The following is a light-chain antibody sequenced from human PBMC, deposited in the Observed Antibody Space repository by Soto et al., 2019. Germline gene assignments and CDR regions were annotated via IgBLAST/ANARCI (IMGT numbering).Light chain of an antibody. V-gene: IGLV2-14*01. J-gene: IGLJ2*01. CDR1: SSDVGGYNY. Sequence: HSALTQPASVSGSPGQSITISCTGTSSDVGGYNYVSWYQQHPGKAPKLMIYDVSNRHSGVSNRFSGSKSGNTASLTISGRQAEDEADYYCSSFTCGSPSVVFGGWTMLNVL. CDR2: DVS. CDR3: SSFTCGSPSVV.